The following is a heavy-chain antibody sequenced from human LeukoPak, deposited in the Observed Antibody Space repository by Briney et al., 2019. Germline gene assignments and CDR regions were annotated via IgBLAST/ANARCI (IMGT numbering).Heavy chain of an antibody. CDR2: IYHGEST. CDR1: GGSISSSNW. Sequence: PSETLSLTCAVSGGSISSSNWWSWVRQPPGKGLEWIGEIYHGESTNYNPSLKSRVTISVGKSKNQFSLKLSSVTAADTAVYYCARGHSSGWYFDYWGQGTLVTVSS. CDR3: ARGHSSGWYFDY. J-gene: IGHJ4*02. D-gene: IGHD6-19*01. V-gene: IGHV4-4*02.